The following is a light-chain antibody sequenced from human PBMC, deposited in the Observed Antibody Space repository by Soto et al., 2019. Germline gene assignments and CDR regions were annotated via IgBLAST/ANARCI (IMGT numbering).Light chain of an antibody. CDR1: SSNIGGNY. CDR2: RNN. V-gene: IGLV1-47*01. CDR3: AAWDDSLSGVV. J-gene: IGLJ2*01. Sequence: QSVLTQSPSASGTPGQRVTISCSGSSSNIGGNYVYWYQHLPGTAPKLLIYRNNQRPSGVPDRFSGSKSGTSASLAISGPRSEDETDYFCAAWDDSLSGVVFGGGTKLTVL.